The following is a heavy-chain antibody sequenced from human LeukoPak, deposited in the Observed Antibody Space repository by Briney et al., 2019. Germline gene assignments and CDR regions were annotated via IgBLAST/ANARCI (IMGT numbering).Heavy chain of an antibody. Sequence: GASVKVSCKASGYSFTSYGISWVRQAPGQGLEWMGWVSAYNGNTNYAQKLQGRVTMTTDTSTSTAYMELRSLRSDDTAVYYCARVDSGSYLSYFDYWGQGTLVTVSS. D-gene: IGHD1-26*01. CDR1: GYSFTSYG. V-gene: IGHV1-18*01. CDR2: VSAYNGNT. CDR3: ARVDSGSYLSYFDY. J-gene: IGHJ4*02.